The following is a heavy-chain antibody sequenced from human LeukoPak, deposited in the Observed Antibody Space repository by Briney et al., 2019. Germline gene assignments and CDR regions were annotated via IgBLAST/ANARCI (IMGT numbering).Heavy chain of an antibody. Sequence: GGSLRLSCAASGFTLSGYWMHWVRQAPGEGLVWVSRIDPDGITTNYADSVKGRFTTSRDNAKNTVYLQMNSLRAEDTAVYYCARSMDYWGQGTLVTVSS. CDR3: ARSMDY. CDR2: IDPDGITT. CDR1: GFTLSGYW. V-gene: IGHV3-74*01. J-gene: IGHJ4*02.